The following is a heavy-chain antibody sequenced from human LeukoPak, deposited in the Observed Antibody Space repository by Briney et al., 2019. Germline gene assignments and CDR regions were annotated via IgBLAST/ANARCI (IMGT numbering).Heavy chain of an antibody. CDR1: GNKFNAYW. CDR3: ARPNITSYYDSRGYDAFDV. CDR2: IYPDDSDN. V-gene: IGHV5-51*01. Sequence: GESLKISFKGSGNKFNAYWIAWVRQMPGKGLEWMGIIYPDDSDNRYRPSFQGQVTISADKSVSIAYLQWSSLKASDTAMYYCARPNITSYYDSRGYDAFDVWGQGTMVIVSS. D-gene: IGHD3-22*01. J-gene: IGHJ3*01.